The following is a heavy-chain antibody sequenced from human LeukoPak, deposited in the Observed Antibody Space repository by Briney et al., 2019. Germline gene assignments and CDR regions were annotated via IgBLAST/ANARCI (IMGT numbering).Heavy chain of an antibody. CDR3: ATMIVVDPREDDAFDI. CDR1: GFTFSSYW. Sequence: QPGGSLRLSCAASGFTFSSYWMHWVRQAPGKGLVWVSRINSDGSSTSYADSVKGRFTTSRDNAKNTLYLQMNSLRAEDTAVYYCATMIVVDPREDDAFDIWGQGTMVTVSS. V-gene: IGHV3-74*01. J-gene: IGHJ3*02. CDR2: INSDGSST. D-gene: IGHD3-22*01.